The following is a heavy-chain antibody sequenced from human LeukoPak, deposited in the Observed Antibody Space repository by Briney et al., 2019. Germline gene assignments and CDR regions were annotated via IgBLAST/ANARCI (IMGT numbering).Heavy chain of an antibody. CDR1: GYTFTSYD. CDR2: MNPNSGNT. Sequence: ASVKVSCKASGYTFTSYDINWVRQATGQGLEWMGWMNPNSGNTGYAQKFQGSVTMTRNTSISTAYMELSSLRSEDTAVYYCARDFRKATNSYGPRVHKTYYFDYWGQGTLVTVSS. D-gene: IGHD5-18*01. J-gene: IGHJ4*02. V-gene: IGHV1-8*01. CDR3: ARDFRKATNSYGPRVHKTYYFDY.